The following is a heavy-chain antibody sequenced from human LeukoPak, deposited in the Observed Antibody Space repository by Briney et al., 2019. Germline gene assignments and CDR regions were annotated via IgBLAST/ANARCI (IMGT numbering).Heavy chain of an antibody. CDR2: ISSSGSTI. V-gene: IGHV3-11*01. CDR3: ASPMRGEQH. D-gene: IGHD7-27*01. J-gene: IGHJ1*01. Sequence: GGSLRLSCTASGLSFSDYSMSWIRQAPGKGLEWVSYISSSGSTIYYADSVKGRFTISRDNAKNSLYLQMNSLRAEDTAVYYCASPMRGEQHWGQGTLVTVSS. CDR1: GLSFSDYS.